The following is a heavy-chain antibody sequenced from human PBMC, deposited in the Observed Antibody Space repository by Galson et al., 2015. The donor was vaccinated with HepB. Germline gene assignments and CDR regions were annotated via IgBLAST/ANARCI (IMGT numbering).Heavy chain of an antibody. J-gene: IGHJ4*02. CDR3: ARAGLRFLEWLSHFDY. CDR2: IPYDGSNK. V-gene: IGHV3-30-3*01. CDR1: GFTFSSYA. Sequence: SLRLSCAASGFTFSSYAMHWVRQAPGKGLEWVAVIPYDGSNKYYADSVKGRFTISRDNSKNTLYLQMNSLRAEDTAVYYCARAGLRFLEWLSHFDYWGQGTLVTVSS. D-gene: IGHD3-3*01.